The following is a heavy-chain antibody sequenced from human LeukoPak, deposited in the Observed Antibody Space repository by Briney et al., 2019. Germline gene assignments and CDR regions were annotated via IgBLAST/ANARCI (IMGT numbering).Heavy chain of an antibody. J-gene: IGHJ4*02. CDR2: IYHSGST. D-gene: IGHD5-12*01. Sequence: SETLSLTCTVSGYSISSGYYWGWIRQPPGKGLEWIGSIYHSGSTYYNPSLKSRVTISVDTSKNQFSLKLSSVTAADTAVYYCARSVATGGYYFDYWGQGTLVTVSS. V-gene: IGHV4-38-2*02. CDR3: ARSVATGGYYFDY. CDR1: GYSISSGYY.